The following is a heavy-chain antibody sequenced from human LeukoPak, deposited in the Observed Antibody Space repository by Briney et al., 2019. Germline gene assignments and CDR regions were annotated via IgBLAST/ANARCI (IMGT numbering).Heavy chain of an antibody. CDR2: IYHSGST. V-gene: IGHV4-4*02. CDR1: GGSISSSNW. D-gene: IGHD5-18*01. Sequence: SETLSLTCAVSGGSISSSNWWSWVRQPPGKGLEWIGEIYHSGSTNYNPSLKSRVTISVDKSKNQFSLKLSSVTAADTAVYYCARGRYSYGPIYYFDYWGQGTLVTVSS. J-gene: IGHJ4*02. CDR3: ARGRYSYGPIYYFDY.